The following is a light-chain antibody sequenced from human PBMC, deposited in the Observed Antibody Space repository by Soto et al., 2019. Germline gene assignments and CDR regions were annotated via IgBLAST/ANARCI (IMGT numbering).Light chain of an antibody. CDR2: DAN. CDR1: TGAVTSGHY. Sequence: QLVVTQEPSLTVSPGGTVTLTCGSSTGAVTSGHYPYWFQQRPGQAPKTLIYDANNKYPWTPARFSGSLFGGKAALTLWGAQPEDEAEYYCLLQYSEIRVFGGGTKLTVL. CDR3: LLQYSEIRV. V-gene: IGLV7-46*01. J-gene: IGLJ3*02.